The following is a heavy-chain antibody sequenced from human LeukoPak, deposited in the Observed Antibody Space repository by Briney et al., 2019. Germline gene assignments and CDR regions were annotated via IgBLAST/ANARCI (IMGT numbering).Heavy chain of an antibody. J-gene: IGHJ4*02. CDR2: VSGSGGST. Sequence: GASLRLSCAASGFSFSSYAMSWVRQAPGKGLEGISGVSGSGGSTYYADSVKGRFTISRDNSKNTLYLQMNRLRAEDTVVYYCAKRRLPAATLSSLDYWGQGTLVTVSS. V-gene: IGHV3-23*01. D-gene: IGHD2-2*01. CDR3: AKRRLPAATLSSLDY. CDR1: GFSFSSYA.